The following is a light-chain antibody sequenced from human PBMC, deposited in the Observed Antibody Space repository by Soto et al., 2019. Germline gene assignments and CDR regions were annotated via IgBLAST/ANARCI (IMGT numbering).Light chain of an antibody. CDR2: SAS. Sequence: EIVMTQSPATLSVSPGERATLSCRASQSVSSDLAWYHQKPGQAPRLLIYSASNRATGIPDRFSGSGSGTDFTLTISRLEPEDFAVYYCQQYGTSPFTFGPGTKVDIK. CDR1: QSVSSD. CDR3: QQYGTSPFT. J-gene: IGKJ3*01. V-gene: IGKV3-20*01.